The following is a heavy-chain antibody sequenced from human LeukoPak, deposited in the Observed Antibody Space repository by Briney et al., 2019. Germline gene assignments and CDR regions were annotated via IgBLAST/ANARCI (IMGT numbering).Heavy chain of an antibody. CDR1: GGTFSSYA. CDR3: ARAEDSSGYYLRASFDY. Sequence: SVKVSCKASGGTFSSYAISWVRQAPGQGLEWMGGIIPIFGTANYAQKFQGRVTITADESTSTAYMELSSLRSEDTAVYYCARAEDSSGYYLRASFDYWGQGTLVTVSS. D-gene: IGHD3-22*01. CDR2: IIPIFGTA. J-gene: IGHJ4*02. V-gene: IGHV1-69*13.